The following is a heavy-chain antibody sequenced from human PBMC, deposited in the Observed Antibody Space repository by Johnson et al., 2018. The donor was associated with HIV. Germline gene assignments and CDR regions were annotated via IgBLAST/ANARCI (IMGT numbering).Heavy chain of an antibody. D-gene: IGHD6-13*01. J-gene: IGHJ3*02. Sequence: VQLVESGVGVVRPGGSLRLSCAASGFTFDDYDMSWVRQAPGKGLEWVSDINWNGGNTGYADSVKGRFTISRDNAKNSLYLQMNSLRAEDTAVYYCARGGWRGIATPDAFDIWGQGTMVTVSS. V-gene: IGHV3-20*04. CDR1: GFTFDDYD. CDR2: INWNGGNT. CDR3: ARGGWRGIATPDAFDI.